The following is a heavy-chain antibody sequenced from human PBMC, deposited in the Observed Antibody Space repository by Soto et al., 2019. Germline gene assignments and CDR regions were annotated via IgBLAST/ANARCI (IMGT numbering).Heavy chain of an antibody. CDR2: INHSGST. J-gene: IGHJ6*02. Sequence: SETLSLTCAVYGGSFSGKYWSWIRQPPRKGLEWIGEINHSGSTNYNPSLKSRVTISVDTSKNQFSLKLSSVTAADTAVYYCARVCRYYYGSGSYYPSMEVWGQGTTVTVSS. V-gene: IGHV4-34*01. D-gene: IGHD3-10*01. CDR1: GGSFSGKY. CDR3: ARVCRYYYGSGSYYPSMEV.